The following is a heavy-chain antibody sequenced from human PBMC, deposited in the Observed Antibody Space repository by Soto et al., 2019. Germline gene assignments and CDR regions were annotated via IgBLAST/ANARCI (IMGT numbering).Heavy chain of an antibody. D-gene: IGHD3-10*01. V-gene: IGHV1-3*01. J-gene: IGHJ6*02. CDR1: GYTFTSYA. CDR2: INAGNGNT. Sequence: GASVKVSCKASGYTFTSYAMHWVRQAPGQRLEWMGWINAGNGNTKYSQKFQGRVTITRDTSASTAYMELSSLRSEDTAVYYCARDLLPTMVRGLGYYYGMDVWGQGTTVTVSS. CDR3: ARDLLPTMVRGLGYYYGMDV.